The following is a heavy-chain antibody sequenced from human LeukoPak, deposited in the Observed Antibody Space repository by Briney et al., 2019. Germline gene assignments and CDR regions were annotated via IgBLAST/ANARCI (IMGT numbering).Heavy chain of an antibody. D-gene: IGHD3-10*01. CDR1: GGSFSGYY. V-gene: IGHV4-34*01. CDR3: ARNMVD. Sequence: SETLSLTCAVYGGSFSGYYWSWIRQPPGKGLEWIGEINHSGSTNYNPSLKSRVTISVDTSKNQFSLKLSSVTAADTVVYYCARNMVDWGQGTLVTVSS. J-gene: IGHJ4*02. CDR2: INHSGST.